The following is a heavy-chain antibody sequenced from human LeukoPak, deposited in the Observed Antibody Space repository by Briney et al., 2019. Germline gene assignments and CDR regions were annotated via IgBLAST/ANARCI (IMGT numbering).Heavy chain of an antibody. Sequence: GGSLRLSCAASGFTFSSYAMSWVRQAPGKGLEWVSTISGSGGSTYYADSVKGRFTISRDNSKSTLYLQMNSLRAEDTAVYYCAKSLGYDILTGHRTSHVYFDYWDQGTLVTVSS. CDR2: ISGSGGST. CDR3: AKSLGYDILTGHRTSHVYFDY. V-gene: IGHV3-23*01. CDR1: GFTFSSYA. J-gene: IGHJ4*02. D-gene: IGHD3-9*01.